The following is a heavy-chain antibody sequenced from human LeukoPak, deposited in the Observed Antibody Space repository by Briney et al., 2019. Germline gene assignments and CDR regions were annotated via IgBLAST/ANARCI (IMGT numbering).Heavy chain of an antibody. J-gene: IGHJ4*02. CDR2: INRNNGGT. CDR3: ASFHTNYYDSSGYYNFDY. CDR1: GYTFTGYF. V-gene: IGHV1-2*02. Sequence: AASVKVSCKASGYTFTGYFIHWVRQAPGQGLEWMGWINRNNGGTKYAQKFQDRVTMTRDTSISTAYMELSRLRSDDTAVYYCASFHTNYYDSSGYYNFDYWGQGTLVTVSS. D-gene: IGHD3-22*01.